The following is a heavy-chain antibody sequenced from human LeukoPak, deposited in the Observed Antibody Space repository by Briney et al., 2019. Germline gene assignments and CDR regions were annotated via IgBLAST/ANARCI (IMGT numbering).Heavy chain of an antibody. V-gene: IGHV3-7*03. CDR3: ARDSSNWFGNWFDP. J-gene: IGHJ5*02. Sequence: GGSLRLSCAASGFTFSSYWMSWVRQAPGKGLEWVANIKQDGSEKYYVDSVKGRFTISRDNAKNSLYLQMNSLRSEDTAVYYCARDSSNWFGNWFDPWGQGTLVTVSS. CDR1: GFTFSSYW. CDR2: IKQDGSEK. D-gene: IGHD6-13*01.